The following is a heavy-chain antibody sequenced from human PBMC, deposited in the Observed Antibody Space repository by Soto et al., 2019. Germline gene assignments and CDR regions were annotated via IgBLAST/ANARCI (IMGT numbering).Heavy chain of an antibody. D-gene: IGHD2-15*01. CDR1: GGSFSGYY. V-gene: IGHV4-34*01. J-gene: IGHJ6*03. CDR3: ARGRGGYCSGGSCSMYYYYYYYMDV. Sequence: SETLSLTCAVYGGSFSGYYWSWIRQPPGKGLEWIGEINHSGSTNYNPSLKSRVTISVDTSKNQFSLKLSSVTAADTAVYYCARGRGGYCSGGSCSMYYYYYYYMDVWGKGTTVTVSS. CDR2: INHSGST.